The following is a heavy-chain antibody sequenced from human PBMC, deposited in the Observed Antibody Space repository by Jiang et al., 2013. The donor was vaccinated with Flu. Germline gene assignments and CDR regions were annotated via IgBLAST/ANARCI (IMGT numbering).Heavy chain of an antibody. CDR2: RYYSGST. J-gene: IGHJ4*02. CDR3: ARHKGGHDNGDYYYFDY. Sequence: GLVKPSETLSLTCTVSGGSISSHSYYWGWIRQPPGKGLEWIGSRYYSGSTYYNPSLNSRVTISVDTSKNQFSLKLSSVTAADTAVYYCARHKGGHDNGDYYYFDYWGQGTLVTVSS. D-gene: IGHD4-17*01. CDR1: GGSISSHSYY. V-gene: IGHV4-39*07.